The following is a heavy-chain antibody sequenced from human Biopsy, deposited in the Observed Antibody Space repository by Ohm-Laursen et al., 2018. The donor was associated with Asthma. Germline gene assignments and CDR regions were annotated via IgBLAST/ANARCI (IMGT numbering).Heavy chain of an antibody. Sequence: SQTLSLTCVVSGVSVGTRGYSWTWIRQTPGRGLEWIGYLYHSGTTYYNPSLRSRVAILEDKSRNQFSLNLKSVTAADTAVYYCARIYDYWSGHYGFDPWGQGTLVTVPS. CDR3: ARIYDYWSGHYGFDP. V-gene: IGHV4-30-2*01. CDR1: GVSVGTRGYS. CDR2: LYHSGTT. J-gene: IGHJ5*02. D-gene: IGHD3-3*01.